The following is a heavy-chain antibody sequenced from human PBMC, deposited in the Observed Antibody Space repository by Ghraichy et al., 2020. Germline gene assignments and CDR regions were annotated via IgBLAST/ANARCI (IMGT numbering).Heavy chain of an antibody. CDR3: ARLAERVPRRYWGSPDY. CDR1: GGSISSSSYY. J-gene: IGHJ4*02. D-gene: IGHD7-27*01. CDR2: IYYSGST. Sequence: SETLSLTCTVSGGSISSSSYYWGWIRQPPGKGLEWIGIIYYSGSTYYNPSLKSRVTISVDTSKNQFSLKLSSVTAADTAVYYCARLAERVPRRYWGSPDYWGQGTLVTVSS. V-gene: IGHV4-39*01.